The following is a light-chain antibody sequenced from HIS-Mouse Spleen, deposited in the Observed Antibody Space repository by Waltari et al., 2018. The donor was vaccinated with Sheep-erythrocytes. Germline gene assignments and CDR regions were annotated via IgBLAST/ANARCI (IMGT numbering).Light chain of an antibody. J-gene: IGLJ2*01. Sequence: SYELTQPPSVSVSPGQQASITCSGDKLGEKYSCWYQQKPGQSPVLVIYQDSKRPSGIPERFSGSNSGNTATLTISGTQAMDEADYYCQAWDSSTGVVFGGGTKLTVL. CDR1: KLGEKY. CDR3: QAWDSSTGVV. V-gene: IGLV3-1*01. CDR2: QDS.